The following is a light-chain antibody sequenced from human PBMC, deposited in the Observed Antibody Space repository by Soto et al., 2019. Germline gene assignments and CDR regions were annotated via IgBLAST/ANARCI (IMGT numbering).Light chain of an antibody. V-gene: IGKV3-20*01. CDR1: QSVSSSY. Sequence: EILLTQSPGTLSLSPGERATLSCRASQSVSSSYLAWYQQRPGQAPRLLIYGASSRATDIPDRFSGSGSGTDFTLTISRLEPEDFAVYYCQQYGSLLTFGGGTKVEIK. CDR2: GAS. J-gene: IGKJ4*01. CDR3: QQYGSLLT.